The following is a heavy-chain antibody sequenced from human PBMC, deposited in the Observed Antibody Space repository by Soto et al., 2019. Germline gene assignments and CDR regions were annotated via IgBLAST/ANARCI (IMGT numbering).Heavy chain of an antibody. V-gene: IGHV4-34*02. Sequence: QVQLQQWGAGLLKPSETLSRTCAVYGGSFSGYFWTWIRQPPGKGLEWIGEINHSGSTNYNPSLKSRVTISVDTSKNQFSLRLSSVTAADTAVYYCARVNSALMIPTPMISYYYMDVWGKGTTVTVSS. CDR2: INHSGST. CDR3: ARVNSALMIPTPMISYYYMDV. D-gene: IGHD2-2*01. CDR1: GGSFSGYF. J-gene: IGHJ6*03.